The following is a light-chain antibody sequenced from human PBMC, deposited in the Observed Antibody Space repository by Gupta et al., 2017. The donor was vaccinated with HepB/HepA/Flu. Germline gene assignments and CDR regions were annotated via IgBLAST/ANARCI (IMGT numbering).Light chain of an antibody. CDR3: SSYAGRNNFVV. CDR2: DVS. Sequence: QSPLTQPHSASGSPGPSVTIYCTGTSSHVGGYNYVSWYQQHPGTAPKLMIYDVSKRPSGVPDRFSGSKSGTTASLTISGLQAGDEADYYCSSYAGRNNFVVFGGGTKLTVL. CDR1: SSHVGGYNY. V-gene: IGLV2-8*01. J-gene: IGLJ2*01.